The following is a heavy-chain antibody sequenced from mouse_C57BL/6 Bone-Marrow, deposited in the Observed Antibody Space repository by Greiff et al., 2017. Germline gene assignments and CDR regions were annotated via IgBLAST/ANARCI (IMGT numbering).Heavy chain of an antibody. D-gene: IGHD1-1*01. J-gene: IGHJ4*01. CDR1: GYTFTSYW. V-gene: IGHV1-69*01. CDR3: ARREFITTVVATPYYAMDY. CDR2: IDPSDSYT. Sequence: QVHVKQPGAELVMPGASVKLSCKASGYTFTSYWMHWVKQRPGQGLEWIGEIDPSDSYTNYNQKFKGKSTLTVDKSSSTAYMQLSSLTSEDSAVXYCARREFITTVVATPYYAMDYWGQGTSVTVSS.